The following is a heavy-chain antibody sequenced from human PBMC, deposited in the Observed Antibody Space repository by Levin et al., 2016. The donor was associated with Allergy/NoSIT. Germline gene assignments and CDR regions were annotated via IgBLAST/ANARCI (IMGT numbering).Heavy chain of an antibody. CDR2: IYHSGTT. D-gene: IGHD3-16*01. Sequence: SETLSLTCAVSGGAISSDTYSWSWIRQPPGKGLEWIGYIYHSGTTFYSRSLESRATISVDRARNQFALKLNFPTVADTAVYFCARTVRGGHFFDSWGQGTAVSVS. CDR1: GGAISSDTYS. V-gene: IGHV4-30-2*01. J-gene: IGHJ4*02. CDR3: ARTVRGGHFFDS.